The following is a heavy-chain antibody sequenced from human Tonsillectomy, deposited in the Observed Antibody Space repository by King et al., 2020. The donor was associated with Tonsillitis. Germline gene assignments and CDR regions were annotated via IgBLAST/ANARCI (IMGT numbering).Heavy chain of an antibody. V-gene: IGHV4-39*01. CDR1: GGSISSSTYY. J-gene: IGHJ5*02. CDR2: IYYSGST. CDR3: ARRSDYDNFFDP. Sequence: LQLQESGPGLVKPSETLSLTCTVSGGSISSSTYYWGWIRQPPGKGLEWIGSIYYSGSTFYNPSLKSRLTISVDTSKNQFSLKLSSVTAADTAVYYCARRSDYDNFFDPWGQGTLVTVSS. D-gene: IGHD4-17*01.